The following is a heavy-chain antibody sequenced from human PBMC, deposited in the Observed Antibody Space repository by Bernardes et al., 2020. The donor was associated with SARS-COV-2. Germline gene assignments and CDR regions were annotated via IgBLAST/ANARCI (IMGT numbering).Heavy chain of an antibody. V-gene: IGHV3-74*03. CDR1: GFSFSAYW. Sequence: GGSLKPSCAASGFSFSAYWMHWVRQAPGKGLVWVSRSNGAGSSTKYADSVKGRFIMSRDNAKDMLHLQMNSLRAEDTGVYFCARDPDTIYGVTYHGLDVWGPGTTVTVSS. CDR3: ARDPDTIYGVTYHGLDV. D-gene: IGHD3-3*01. J-gene: IGHJ6*02. CDR2: SNGAGSST.